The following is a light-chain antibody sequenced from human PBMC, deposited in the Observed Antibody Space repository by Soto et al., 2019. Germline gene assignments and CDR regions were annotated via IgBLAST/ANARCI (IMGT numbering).Light chain of an antibody. CDR2: DAS. Sequence: MSLSPSTVSASERDRVTITCRASQNIGTSLAWYQQTPGKAPKLLISDASTLESGVPSRFGGSGSGTEFTLSITSLQPDDFATYYCQQSYSTPTWTFGQGTKVDI. CDR3: QQSYSTPTWT. CDR1: QNIGTS. J-gene: IGKJ1*01. V-gene: IGKV1-5*01.